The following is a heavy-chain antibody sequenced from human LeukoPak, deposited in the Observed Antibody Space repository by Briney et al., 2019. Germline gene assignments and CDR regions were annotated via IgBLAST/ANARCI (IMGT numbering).Heavy chain of an antibody. D-gene: IGHD6-13*01. CDR1: GFTFSSYA. CDR2: VRYDGSNT. J-gene: IGHJ1*01. CDR3: VKDSTWYTRGGSFQD. V-gene: IGHV3-30*02. Sequence: PGGSLRLSCAASGFTFSSYAMHWVRQAPGKGLEWVALVRYDGSNTYYADSVKDRFTISRDNSKNTLYLQMSNLRVEDTAVYYCVKDSTWYTRGGSFQDWGQGTLVTASS.